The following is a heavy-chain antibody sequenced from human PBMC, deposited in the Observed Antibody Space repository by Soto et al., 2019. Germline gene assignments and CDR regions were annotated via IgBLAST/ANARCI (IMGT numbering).Heavy chain of an antibody. CDR3: GKVLVGATGHTDSDS. Sequence: QVQLQESGPGLVKPSETLSLTCTVSGGSIYRRGYYGGWILQPPGRGLEWIGNSDYNGVTYSNPSLKSRVTISRDTSKNQFSLKLTSVTAADTALYYCGKVLVGATGHTDSDSWGPGTLVAVSS. J-gene: IGHJ4*02. CDR1: GGSIYRRGYY. V-gene: IGHV4-39*01. D-gene: IGHD2-15*01. CDR2: SDYNGVT.